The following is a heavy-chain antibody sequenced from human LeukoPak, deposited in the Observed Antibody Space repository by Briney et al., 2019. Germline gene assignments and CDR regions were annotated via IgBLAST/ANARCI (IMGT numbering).Heavy chain of an antibody. CDR1: GYTFTSYG. CDR2: ISAYNSNT. Sequence: ASVKVSCKASGYTFTSYGISWVRQAPGQGLEWMGWISAYNSNTNYAQKLQGRVTMTTDTSTSTAYMELRSLRSDDTAVYYCAKNNYYDSSGYYYVGYYFDYWGQGTLVTVSS. CDR3: AKNNYYDSSGYYYVGYYFDY. J-gene: IGHJ4*02. V-gene: IGHV1-18*01. D-gene: IGHD3-22*01.